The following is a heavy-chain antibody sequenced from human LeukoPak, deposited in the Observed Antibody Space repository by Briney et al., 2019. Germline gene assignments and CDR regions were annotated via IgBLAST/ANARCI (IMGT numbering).Heavy chain of an antibody. V-gene: IGHV4-39*01. CDR2: IYYSGST. J-gene: IGHJ3*02. Sequence: SETLSLTCTVSGGSISSSSYYWGWIRQPPGKGLEWIGSIYYSGSTYYNPSLKSRVAISVDTSKNQFSLKLSSVTAADTAVYYCARHRLTNDAFDIWGRGTMVTVSS. CDR3: ARHRLTNDAFDI. CDR1: GGSISSSSYY. D-gene: IGHD4-11*01.